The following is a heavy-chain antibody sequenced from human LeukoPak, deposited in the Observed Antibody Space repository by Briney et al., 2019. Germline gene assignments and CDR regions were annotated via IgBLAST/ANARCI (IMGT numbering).Heavy chain of an antibody. CDR1: GFTFSNYG. V-gene: IGHV3-30*18. CDR3: AKSGYRSGWHLHFDY. Sequence: GGSLRLSCAASGFTFSNYGMHWVRQAPGKGLEWVAVISYDGSNEYYADSVKGRFTISRDNSKNTLYLQMNSLRAEDTAVYYCAKSGYRSGWHLHFDYWGQGTLVTVSS. D-gene: IGHD6-25*01. J-gene: IGHJ4*02. CDR2: ISYDGSNE.